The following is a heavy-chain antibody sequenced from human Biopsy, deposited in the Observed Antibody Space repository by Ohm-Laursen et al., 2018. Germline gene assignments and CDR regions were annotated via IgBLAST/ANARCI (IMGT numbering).Heavy chain of an antibody. CDR3: VRGVDYYDPYHYYALDV. Sequence: TLTLTSAVHGESFNGYYWSWIRQTPGKGLEWIGEINHSGRTNYNPSLKSRVTISVDTSKNQFSLKVRSVTAADTAVYYCVRGVDYYDPYHYYALDVWGQGTTVTVSS. V-gene: IGHV4-34*01. J-gene: IGHJ6*02. D-gene: IGHD3-22*01. CDR1: GESFNGYY. CDR2: INHSGRT.